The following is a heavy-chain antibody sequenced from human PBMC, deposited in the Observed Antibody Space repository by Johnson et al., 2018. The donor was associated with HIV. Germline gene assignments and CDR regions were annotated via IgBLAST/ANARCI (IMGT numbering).Heavy chain of an antibody. D-gene: IGHD1-26*01. CDR2: IRYDGSKK. CDR3: AKDSPGWLVGAIGEDAFDI. CDR1: GFTFSSYG. J-gene: IGHJ3*02. Sequence: QVQLVESGGGVVQPGRSLRLSCAASGFTFSSYGMHWVRQAPGKGLEWVAFIRYDGSKKYYADSVKGRFTISRDNSKNTLYLQMNSLRAEDTAVYYCAKDSPGWLVGAIGEDAFDIWGQGTMSPSLQ. V-gene: IGHV3-30*02.